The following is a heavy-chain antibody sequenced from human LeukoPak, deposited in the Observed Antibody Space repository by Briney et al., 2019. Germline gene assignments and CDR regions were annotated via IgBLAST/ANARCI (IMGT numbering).Heavy chain of an antibody. Sequence: PSETLSITCTVSGGSISSGSYYWSWIRQPAGKGLEWIGRIYTSGSTNYNPSLKSRVTISVDTSKNQFSLKLSSVTAADTAVYYCARVWRITMVRGVITDAFDIWGQGTMVTVSS. D-gene: IGHD3-10*01. CDR3: ARVWRITMVRGVITDAFDI. CDR1: GGSISSGSYY. J-gene: IGHJ3*02. CDR2: IYTSGST. V-gene: IGHV4-61*02.